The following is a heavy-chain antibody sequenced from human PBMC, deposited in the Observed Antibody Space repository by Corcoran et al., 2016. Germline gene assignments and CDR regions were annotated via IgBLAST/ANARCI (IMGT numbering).Heavy chain of an antibody. CDR1: GGTFSSYA. D-gene: IGHD2-2*01. Sequence: QVQLVQSGAEVKKPGSSVKVSCKASGGTFSSYAISWVRQAPGQGLEWMGGIIPIFGTANYAQKFQGRVTITADESTSTAYMELSSLRSEDTAVYYCASDIVVVPAAMGSSNYYYGMDVWGQGTTVTVSS. V-gene: IGHV1-69*01. CDR2: IIPIFGTA. J-gene: IGHJ6*02. CDR3: ASDIVVVPAAMGSSNYYYGMDV.